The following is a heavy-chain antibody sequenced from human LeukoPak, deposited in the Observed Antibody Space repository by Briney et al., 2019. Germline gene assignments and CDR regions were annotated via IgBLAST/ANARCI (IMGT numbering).Heavy chain of an antibody. V-gene: IGHV1-18*01. CDR1: GYTFTSYG. Sequence: ASVKVSCKASGYTFTSYGISWVRQAPGQGLEWMGWISAYNGNTNYAQKLQGRVTMTTDTSTSTAYMELRSLRSDDTAVYYCARGVPRDSNYVTYYMDVWGKGTTVTVSS. J-gene: IGHJ6*03. CDR2: ISAYNGNT. CDR3: ARGVPRDSNYVTYYMDV. D-gene: IGHD3-10*02.